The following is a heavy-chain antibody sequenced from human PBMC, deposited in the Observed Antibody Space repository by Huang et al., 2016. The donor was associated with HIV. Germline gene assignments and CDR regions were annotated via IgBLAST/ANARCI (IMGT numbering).Heavy chain of an antibody. Sequence: QVQLVESGGGVVQPGRSLRLSCAAFGFTFNKFAMHWVRQAPGKGREWVAIISYDGSSKYHADSVKGRFTISRDNSKNTVYLQMNSLRVEDTAVYYCAKDGRGSGTYYDYFEYWGQGTLVTVSS. CDR2: ISYDGSSK. D-gene: IGHD1-26*01. J-gene: IGHJ4*02. CDR3: AKDGRGSGTYYDYFEY. CDR1: GFTFNKFA. V-gene: IGHV3-30*18.